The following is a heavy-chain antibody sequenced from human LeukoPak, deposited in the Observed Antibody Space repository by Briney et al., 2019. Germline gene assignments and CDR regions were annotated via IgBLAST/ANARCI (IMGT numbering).Heavy chain of an antibody. CDR3: ARGELVLRNVRGVLLY. Sequence: ASVNVSCKVSGYTFTVYYMHWVRQAPGQGLGWVGWINPNSGGTRYVQKFQGRVTMTRDTSISTAYMELSRLISDDTAVYYCARGELVLRNVRGVLLYWGQGTLVTVSS. D-gene: IGHD3-10*01. CDR2: INPNSGGT. V-gene: IGHV1-2*02. CDR1: GYTFTVYY. J-gene: IGHJ4*02.